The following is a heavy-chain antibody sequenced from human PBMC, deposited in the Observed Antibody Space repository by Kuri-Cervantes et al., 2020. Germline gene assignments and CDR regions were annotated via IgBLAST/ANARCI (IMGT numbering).Heavy chain of an antibody. J-gene: IGHJ4*02. V-gene: IGHV3-7*02. D-gene: IGHD2-2*01. CDR1: GFTFSRYW. CDR2: IKQDGNEK. CDR3: AKAYASAASF. Sequence: GESLKISCAASGFTFSRYWMRWVRQAPGKGLERVASIKQDGNEKYYVDSVKGRFTISRDNAKNSMYLQMNSLRAEDTAVYFCAKAYASAASFWGQGILVTVSS.